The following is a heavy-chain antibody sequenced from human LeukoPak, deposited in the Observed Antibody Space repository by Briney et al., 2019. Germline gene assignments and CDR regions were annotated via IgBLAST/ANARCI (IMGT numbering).Heavy chain of an antibody. J-gene: IGHJ4*02. CDR3: ASSIAIGGQFDY. CDR1: GFTFSSYA. Sequence: PGRSLRLSCAASGFTFSSYAMHWVRQAQGKGLEWVAVISYDGSNKYYADSVKGRFTISRDNSKNTLYLQMNSLRAEDTAVYYCASSIAIGGQFDYWGQGTLVTVSS. D-gene: IGHD3-10*01. V-gene: IGHV3-30-3*01. CDR2: ISYDGSNK.